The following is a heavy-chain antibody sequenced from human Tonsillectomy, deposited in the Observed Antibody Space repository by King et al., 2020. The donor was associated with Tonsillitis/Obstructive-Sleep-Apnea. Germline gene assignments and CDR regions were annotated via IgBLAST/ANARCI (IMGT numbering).Heavy chain of an antibody. CDR1: GYTFTSYY. D-gene: IGHD5-12*01. J-gene: IGHJ5*02. V-gene: IGHV1-46*01. CDR3: ARDASGSGATTPLNWFGP. CDR2: INPSGGIT. Sequence: QLVQSGAEVKKPGASVKVSCKASGYTFTSYYMHWVRQAPGQGLEWMGIINPSGGITSYAQKFQGRVTMTRDTSTSTVYMELSSLRSEDTAVYYCARDASGSGATTPLNWFGPWGQGTLVTVSS.